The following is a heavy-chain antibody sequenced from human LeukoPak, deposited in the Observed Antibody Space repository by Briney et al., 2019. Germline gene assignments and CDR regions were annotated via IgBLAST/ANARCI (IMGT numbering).Heavy chain of an antibody. CDR1: GFTFSSYA. V-gene: IGHV3-23*01. CDR3: AKDRDSGSYVTDAFDI. CDR2: ISGSGGST. D-gene: IGHD1-26*01. J-gene: IGHJ3*02. Sequence: PGGSLRLSCAASGFTFSSYAMSWVRQAPGKGLEWVSAISGSGGSTYYADSVKGRFTIPRDNSKNTLYLQMNSLRAEDTAVYYCAKDRDSGSYVTDAFDIWGQGTMVTVSS.